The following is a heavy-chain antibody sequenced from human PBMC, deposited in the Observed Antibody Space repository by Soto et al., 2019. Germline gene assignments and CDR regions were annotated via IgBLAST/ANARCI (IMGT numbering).Heavy chain of an antibody. V-gene: IGHV3-33*01. CDR2: IWYDGSNK. D-gene: IGHD3-3*01. J-gene: IGHJ6*02. CDR1: GFTFSSYG. CDR3: ARGKRILEWLPTYYSMDV. Sequence: QVQLVESGGGVVQPGRSLRLSCAASGFTFSSYGMHWVRQAPGKGLEWVAVIWYDGSNKYYADSVKGRFTISRDNSKNTLYLQMNSLRAEDTAVYYCARGKRILEWLPTYYSMDVWGQGTTVTVSS.